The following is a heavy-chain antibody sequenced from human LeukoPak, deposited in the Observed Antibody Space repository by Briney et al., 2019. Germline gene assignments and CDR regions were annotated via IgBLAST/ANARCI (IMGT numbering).Heavy chain of an antibody. CDR2: INHSGST. CDR3: ARPMVRGVIIKGRWFDP. D-gene: IGHD3-10*01. Sequence: PSETLSLTCAVYGGSFSGYYWSWIRQPPGKVLEWIGEINHSGSTNYNPSLKSRVTISVDTSKNQFSLKLSSVTAADTAVYYCARPMVRGVIIKGRWFDPWGQGTLVTVSS. J-gene: IGHJ5*02. V-gene: IGHV4-34*01. CDR1: GGSFSGYY.